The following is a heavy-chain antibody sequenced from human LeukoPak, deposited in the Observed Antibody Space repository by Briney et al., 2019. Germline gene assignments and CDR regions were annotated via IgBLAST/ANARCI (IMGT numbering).Heavy chain of an antibody. J-gene: IGHJ3*01. D-gene: IGHD2-15*01. CDR2: IYPAGSDT. Sequence: GESLKISCKASGYNFPTHWIAWVRQMPGKGLEWMGIIYPAGSDTRYSPSFQGQVTMSADRSINIAYLQWSSLKASDTARYYCARRRGYAGYESFDLWGPGTMVSVSP. V-gene: IGHV5-51*01. CDR3: ARRRGYAGYESFDL. CDR1: GYNFPTHW.